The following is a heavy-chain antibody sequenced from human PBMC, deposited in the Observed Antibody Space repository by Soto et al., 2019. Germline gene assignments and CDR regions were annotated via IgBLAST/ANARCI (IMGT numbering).Heavy chain of an antibody. CDR2: ISGRGGTI. Sequence: EVQLLESGGGLVQPGGSLRLSCAASGFTFSSYGMSWVRQAPGKGLEWVSGISGRGGTISYGDSVKGRFTISRDNYKNTLYLQMRSLRAEDPAVYYCARGGERLLIGYWGQGTLVTVSS. CDR3: ARGGERLLIGY. CDR1: GFTFSSYG. V-gene: IGHV3-23*01. D-gene: IGHD1-1*01. J-gene: IGHJ4*02.